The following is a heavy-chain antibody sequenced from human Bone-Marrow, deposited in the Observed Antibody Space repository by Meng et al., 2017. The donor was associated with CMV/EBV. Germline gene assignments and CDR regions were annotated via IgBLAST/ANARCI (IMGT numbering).Heavy chain of an antibody. V-gene: IGHV4-34*01. CDR2: INHSGST. D-gene: IGHD6-19*01. J-gene: IGHJ6*02. CDR3: ARERKDSSGWYSYYGMDV. CDR1: GGSMRWNY. Sequence: SETLSLTCTVSGGSMRWNYLHWIRQPPGKGLEWIGEINHSGSTNYNPSLKSRVTISVDTSKNQFSLKLSSVTAADTAVYYCARERKDSSGWYSYYGMDVWGQGTTVTVSS.